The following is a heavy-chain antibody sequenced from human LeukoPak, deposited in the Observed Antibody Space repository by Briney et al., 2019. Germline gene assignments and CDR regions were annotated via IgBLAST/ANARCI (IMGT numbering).Heavy chain of an antibody. J-gene: IGHJ4*02. V-gene: IGHV3-30-3*01. CDR2: ISYDGSNK. Sequence: GGSLRLSCAVSGFTFSSYAMHWVRQAPGKGLEWVAVISYDGSNKYYADSVKGRFTISRDNSKNTLYLQMNSLRAEDTAVYYCARDHTWSDAVYWGQRTLVTVSS. CDR3: ARDHTWSDAVY. CDR1: GFTFSSYA. D-gene: IGHD2-2*02.